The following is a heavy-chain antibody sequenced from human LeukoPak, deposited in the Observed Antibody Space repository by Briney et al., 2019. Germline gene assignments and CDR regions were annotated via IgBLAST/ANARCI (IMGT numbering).Heavy chain of an antibody. D-gene: IGHD2/OR15-2a*01. CDR3: AREEDNADEYLREDY. Sequence: GGSLRLSCAASGFTFSSYAMSWVRQAPGKGLEWVSAISGSGGSTYYADSVKGRFTISRDNSKNTLYLQMNSLRAEDTAVYYCAREEDNADEYLREDYWGQGTLVTVSS. J-gene: IGHJ4*02. CDR1: GFTFSSYA. CDR2: ISGSGGST. V-gene: IGHV3-23*01.